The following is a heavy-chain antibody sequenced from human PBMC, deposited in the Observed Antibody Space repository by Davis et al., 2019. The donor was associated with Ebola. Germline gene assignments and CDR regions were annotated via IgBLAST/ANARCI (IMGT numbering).Heavy chain of an antibody. Sequence: GESLKISCAASGFTFDSYLMNWVRQAPGKGLEWVANIKKDGSEKYYVDSVKGRFTISRDNSKNTLYLQMNSLRAEDTAVYYCAKDTYNYYDSSGPLDYWGQGTLVTVSS. CDR2: IKKDGSEK. D-gene: IGHD3-22*01. CDR1: GFTFDSYL. V-gene: IGHV3-7*01. J-gene: IGHJ4*02. CDR3: AKDTYNYYDSSGPLDY.